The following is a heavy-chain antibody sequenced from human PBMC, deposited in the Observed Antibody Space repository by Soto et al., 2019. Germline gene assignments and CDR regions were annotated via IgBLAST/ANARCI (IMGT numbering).Heavy chain of an antibody. Sequence: QVQLVQSGAEVKKPGASVKVSCKASGYTFTSSCITWVRQAPGQGLEWIGWISAYNVNRNYAPKFQGRVTMTTDKSTNTGYMKLRGLRSDDKAVYYCARLWYCSGGSCYSFAYCGQGSLVTVSS. V-gene: IGHV1-18*01. CDR1: GYTFTSSC. J-gene: IGHJ4*02. CDR2: ISAYNVNR. D-gene: IGHD2-15*01. CDR3: ARLWYCSGGSCYSFAY.